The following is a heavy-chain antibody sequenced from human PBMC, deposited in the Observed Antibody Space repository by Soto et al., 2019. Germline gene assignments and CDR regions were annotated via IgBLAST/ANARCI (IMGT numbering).Heavy chain of an antibody. D-gene: IGHD3-22*01. CDR1: GFTFSSYS. J-gene: IGHJ6*02. V-gene: IGHV3-21*06. CDR3: ARWVYYDRSGTDYYYYYGMDV. CDR2: ISSSSSYI. Sequence: EVQLVESGGGLVKPGGSLRLSCAASGFTFSSYSMNWVRQAPGKGLEWVSSISSSSSYIYYADSVKGRFTISRDNAKNSLYLQMNSRRAEDTAVYYCARWVYYDRSGTDYYYYYGMDVWGQGTTVTVSS.